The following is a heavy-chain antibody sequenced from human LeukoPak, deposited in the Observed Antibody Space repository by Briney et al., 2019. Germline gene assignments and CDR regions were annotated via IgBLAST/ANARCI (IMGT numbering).Heavy chain of an antibody. J-gene: IGHJ4*02. Sequence: GGSLRLSCAASGFTFSSNAMSWVRQAPGKGLEWVSSVSGSGGSTYYADSVKGRFTISRDNSKNTLYLQMNSLRAEDTAVYYCARTTVTTTFFDYWGQGTLVTVSS. CDR1: GFTFSSNA. D-gene: IGHD4-17*01. CDR3: ARTTVTTTFFDY. CDR2: VSGSGGST. V-gene: IGHV3-23*01.